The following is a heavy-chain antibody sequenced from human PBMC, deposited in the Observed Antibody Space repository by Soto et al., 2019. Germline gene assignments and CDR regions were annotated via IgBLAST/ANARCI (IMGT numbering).Heavy chain of an antibody. CDR3: ARDNDRLQLGGNYSYIMAV. J-gene: IGHJ6*02. CDR1: GGTFSSYA. D-gene: IGHD5-12*01. Sequence: QVPLVQSGAEVKKPGSSVKVSCKASGGTFSSYAISWVRQAPGQGLEWMGGIMPIFRTPDYAQKFQGRVTITADESTSTASMELSSLRSDATGVYSCARDNDRLQLGGNYSYIMAVWGQGTTVTVSS. CDR2: IMPIFRTP. V-gene: IGHV1-69*12.